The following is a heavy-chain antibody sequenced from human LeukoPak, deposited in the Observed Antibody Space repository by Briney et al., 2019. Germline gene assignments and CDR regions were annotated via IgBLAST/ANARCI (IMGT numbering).Heavy chain of an antibody. CDR1: GYTFTGYY. CDR3: ARQANYYDSSGYYD. J-gene: IGHJ4*02. D-gene: IGHD3-22*01. V-gene: IGHV1-2*02. CDR2: INPNSGGT. Sequence: GASVKVSCKASGYTFTGYYMHWVRQAPGQGLEWMGWINPNSGGTNYAQKFQGRVTMTRDTSISTAYMELSRLRSDDTAVYYCARQANYYDSSGYYDWGQGTLVTVSS.